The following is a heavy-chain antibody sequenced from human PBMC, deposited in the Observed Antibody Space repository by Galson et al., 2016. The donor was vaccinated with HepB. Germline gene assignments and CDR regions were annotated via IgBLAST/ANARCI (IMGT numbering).Heavy chain of an antibody. CDR2: IYYSGST. V-gene: IGHV4-31*03. J-gene: IGHJ6*02. Sequence: TLSLTCTVSGGSISSGGYYWSWIRQHPGKGLERIGYIYYSGSTYYNPSLKSRVTISVDTSKNQFSLKLSSVTAADTAVYYCARLEAADPLLYYGMDGWGQGTTVTVSS. CDR3: ARLEAADPLLYYGMDG. CDR1: GGSISSGGYY. D-gene: IGHD6-13*01.